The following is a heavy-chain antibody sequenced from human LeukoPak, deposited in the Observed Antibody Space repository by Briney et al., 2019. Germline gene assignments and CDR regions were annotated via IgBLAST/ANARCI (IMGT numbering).Heavy chain of an antibody. CDR1: GGTFSSYA. D-gene: IGHD4-23*01. J-gene: IGHJ4*02. Sequence: ASVKGSCKASGGTFSSYAISWVRQAPRQALEWMGGIIPIFGTANYAQKFQGRVTITTDESTSTAYMELSSLRSEDTAVYYCARHYGGNPYFDYWGQGTLVTVSS. CDR2: IIPIFGTA. CDR3: ARHYGGNPYFDY. V-gene: IGHV1-69*05.